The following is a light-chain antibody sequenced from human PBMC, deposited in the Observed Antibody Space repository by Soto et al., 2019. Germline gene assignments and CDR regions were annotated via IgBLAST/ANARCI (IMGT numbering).Light chain of an antibody. CDR1: ESISRY. CDR2: GAS. Sequence: ELMISQCRAPLTGSPGKEAKRACGASESISRYLAWYQQNPGQAPRLLIDGASTSASSIPARCSGGGSGTEYTLTISILEPDDFAVYFCQQYSTFPNAFGQGTRLEIK. CDR3: QQYSTFPNA. J-gene: IGKJ5*01. V-gene: IGKV3-15*01.